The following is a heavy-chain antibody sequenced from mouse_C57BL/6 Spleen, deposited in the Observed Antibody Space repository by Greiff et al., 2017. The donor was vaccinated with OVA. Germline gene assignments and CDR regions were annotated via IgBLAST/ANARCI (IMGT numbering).Heavy chain of an antibody. V-gene: IGHV14-2*01. D-gene: IGHD1-1*01. CDR1: GFNIKDYY. CDR2: IDPEDGET. J-gene: IGHJ3*01. Sequence: VQLKESGAELVKPGASVKLSCTASGFNIKDYYMHWVKQRTEQGLEWIGRIDPEDGETKYAPKFQGKATITADTSSNTAYLQLSSLTSEDTAVYYGARGLDTTVVASTPFAYWGQGTLVTVSA. CDR3: ARGLDTTVVASTPFAY.